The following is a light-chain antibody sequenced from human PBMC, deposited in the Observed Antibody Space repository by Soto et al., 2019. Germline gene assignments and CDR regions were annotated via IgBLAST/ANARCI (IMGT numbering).Light chain of an antibody. CDR3: AAWEDSLNGYV. J-gene: IGLJ1*01. CDR2: SNN. Sequence: QSVLTQPPSASGTPGQRFTISCSGSSSNIGSNTVNWYQQRPGTAPKLLIYSNNQRPSGVPDRFSGSKSGTSASLASSGLQSEDEADYYCAAWEDSLNGYVFGTGTKLTVL. CDR1: SSNIGSNT. V-gene: IGLV1-44*01.